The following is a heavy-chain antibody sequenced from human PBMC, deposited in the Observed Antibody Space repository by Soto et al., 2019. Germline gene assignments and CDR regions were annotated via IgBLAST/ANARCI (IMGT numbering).Heavy chain of an antibody. CDR1: GFTFSNYG. V-gene: IGHV3-30*03. Sequence: QVQLVESGGGVVQPGRSLRLSCAASGFTFSNYGMHWVRQAPGKGLEWVAVISYDGNNKYYVDSVKGRFTISRDNSKNTLYLQMNSLRADDTAVYYCARDFGLGYCSGGSCDGVYNWFDPWGQGTLVTVSS. J-gene: IGHJ5*02. D-gene: IGHD2-15*01. CDR2: ISYDGNNK. CDR3: ARDFGLGYCSGGSCDGVYNWFDP.